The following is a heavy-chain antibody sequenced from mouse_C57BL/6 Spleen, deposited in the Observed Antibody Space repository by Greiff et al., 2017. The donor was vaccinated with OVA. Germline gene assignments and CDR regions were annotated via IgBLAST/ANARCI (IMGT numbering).Heavy chain of an antibody. CDR1: GFTFSSYT. CDR3: ARRGLRLDYFDY. V-gene: IGHV5-9*01. J-gene: IGHJ2*01. D-gene: IGHD2-4*01. CDR2: ISGGGGNT. Sequence: EVQLQESGGGLVKPGGSLKLSCAASGFTFSSYTMSWVRQTPEKRLEWVATISGGGGNTYYPDSVKGRFPISRDNAKNTLYLQMSSLRSEDTALYYCARRGLRLDYFDYWGQGTTLTVSS.